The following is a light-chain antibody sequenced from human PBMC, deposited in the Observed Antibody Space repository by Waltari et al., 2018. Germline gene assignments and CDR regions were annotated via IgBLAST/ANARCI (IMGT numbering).Light chain of an antibody. CDR1: SSNIGAGHD. CDR2: GKH. Sequence: QSVLTQPPSMSGAPGQRVTISCTGSSSNIGAGHDVHWYQVFPGTAPKPLIYGKHNRPSGVPDRFSGSKSDTSASLAIGGLQAEDEADYYCQSFDIRLSGGVVFGGGTKVTVL. CDR3: QSFDIRLSGGVV. V-gene: IGLV1-40*01. J-gene: IGLJ3*02.